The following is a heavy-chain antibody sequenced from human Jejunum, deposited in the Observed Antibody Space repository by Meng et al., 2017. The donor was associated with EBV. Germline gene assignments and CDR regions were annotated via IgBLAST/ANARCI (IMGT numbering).Heavy chain of an antibody. J-gene: IGHJ4*02. CDR3: ARDSQYLARGYFDY. D-gene: IGHD2/OR15-2a*01. CDR1: GGSINSKSW. CDR2: IDHSGST. Sequence: QVQLQESGPGLVQPSGXLSHTCTVSGGSINSKSWWHWVRQAPGKGLEWIGEIDHSGSTHYNPSLKSRVTISLGTSMNQFSLELTSPTAADTAVYYCARDSQYLARGYFDYWGQGALVTVSS. V-gene: IGHV4-4*02.